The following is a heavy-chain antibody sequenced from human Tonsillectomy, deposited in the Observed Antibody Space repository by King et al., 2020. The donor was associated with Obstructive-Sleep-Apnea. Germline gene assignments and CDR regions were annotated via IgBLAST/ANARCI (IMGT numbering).Heavy chain of an antibody. CDR3: ARDGELVVTAILYFGY. CDR1: GFTFSSYG. D-gene: IGHD2-21*02. V-gene: IGHV3-30*04. Sequence: VQLVDSGGGVVQPGRSLRLSCAASGFTFSSYGMHWVRQAPGKGLEWVAFISDDGSDKDFAESVKGRFTISRDNSKNTLYLQMNSLRAEDTAIYYCARDGELVVTAILYFGYWGQGTPVTVSS. CDR2: ISDDGSDK. J-gene: IGHJ4*02.